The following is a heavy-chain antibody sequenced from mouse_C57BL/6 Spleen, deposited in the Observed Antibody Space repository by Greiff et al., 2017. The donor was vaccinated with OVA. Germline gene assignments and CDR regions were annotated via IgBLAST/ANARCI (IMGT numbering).Heavy chain of an antibody. J-gene: IGHJ2*01. CDR3: ARWDYYGNYFDY. V-gene: IGHV1-53*01. Sequence: VQLQQPGTELVKPGASVKLSCKASGYTFTSYWMHWVKQRPGQGLEWIGNINPSNGGTNYNEKFKSKATLTVDKSSSTANMQLISLTSEDSAVYYCARWDYYGNYFDYWGQGTTLTVSS. CDR2: INPSNGGT. CDR1: GYTFTSYW. D-gene: IGHD1-1*01.